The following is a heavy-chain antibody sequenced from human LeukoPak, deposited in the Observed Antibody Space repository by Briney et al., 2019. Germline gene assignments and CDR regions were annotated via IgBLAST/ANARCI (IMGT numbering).Heavy chain of an antibody. Sequence: ASVKVSCKASGYTFTSYGISWVRQAPGQGLEWMGWISAYNGNTNYAQKLQGRVTMTTDTSTSTAYMELRSLRSDDTAVYYCAREALYYYDSSGYPGEAFDIWGQGIMVTVSS. CDR2: ISAYNGNT. D-gene: IGHD3-22*01. CDR1: GYTFTSYG. V-gene: IGHV1-18*01. J-gene: IGHJ3*02. CDR3: AREALYYYDSSGYPGEAFDI.